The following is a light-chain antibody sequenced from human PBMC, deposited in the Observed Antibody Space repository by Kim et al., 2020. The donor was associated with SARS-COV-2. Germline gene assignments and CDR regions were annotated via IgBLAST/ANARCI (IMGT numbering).Light chain of an antibody. CDR2: GNS. Sequence: QSVLTQPPSVSGAPGQRVTISCTGSSSNIGAGYDVHWYQQLPGTAPKLLIYGNSNRPSGVPDRFSGSKSGTSASLAITGLLAEDEADYYCQSWDSSHVVFGGGTQLTV. J-gene: IGLJ2*01. CDR1: SSNIGAGYD. CDR3: QSWDSSHVV. V-gene: IGLV1-40*01.